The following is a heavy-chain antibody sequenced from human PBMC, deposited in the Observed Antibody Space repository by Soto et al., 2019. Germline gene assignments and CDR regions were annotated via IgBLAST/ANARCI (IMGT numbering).Heavy chain of an antibody. CDR2: IYWDDDK. D-gene: IGHD2-15*01. V-gene: IGHV2-5*02. Sequence: QITLKESGPTLVKPTQTLTLTCTFSGFSLSTSGVGVGWIRQPPGKALEWLALIYWDDDKRYSPSLKSRLTITKAPXXXQXXLTMTNMDPVDTATYYCAHRPSSCSGGSCYSGFDYWGQGTLVTVSS. J-gene: IGHJ4*02. CDR3: AHRPSSCSGGSCYSGFDY. CDR1: GFSLSTSGVG.